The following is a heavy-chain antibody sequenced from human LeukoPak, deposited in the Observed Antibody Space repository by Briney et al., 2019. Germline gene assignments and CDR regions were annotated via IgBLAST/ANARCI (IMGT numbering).Heavy chain of an antibody. J-gene: IGHJ4*02. D-gene: IGHD2-15*01. V-gene: IGHV4-34*01. CDR2: INHSGST. CDR3: ARGGWRNFDY. Sequence: SETLSLTCVVYGGSFSGYSWSWIRQPPGKGLEWIGEINHSGSTNYNPSLKSRVTISVDTSKNQFSLKLSSVTAADTAVYYCARGGWRNFDYWGRGTLVTVSS. CDR1: GGSFSGYS.